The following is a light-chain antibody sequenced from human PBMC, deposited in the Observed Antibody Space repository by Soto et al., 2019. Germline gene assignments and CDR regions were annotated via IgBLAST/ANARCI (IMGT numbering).Light chain of an antibody. CDR1: QGISNS. CDR2: IAS. Sequence: IQLTQSPSSLSASIGDRVTITCRASQGISNSLAWYQQKPGKAPKLLIYIASTLQSGVPPRLSGSGFGTHFTLTISSLQPEDFATYYCQQLDSYPLPFGQGTRLEIK. J-gene: IGKJ5*01. V-gene: IGKV1-9*01. CDR3: QQLDSYPLP.